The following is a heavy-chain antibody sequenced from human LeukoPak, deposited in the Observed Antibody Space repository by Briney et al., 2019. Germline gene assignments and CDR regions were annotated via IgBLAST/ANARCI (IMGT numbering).Heavy chain of an antibody. V-gene: IGHV1-2*02. CDR2: INPNSGGT. CDR1: GYTFTSYG. Sequence: ASVKVSCKASGYTFTSYGISWVRQAPGQGLEWVGWINPNSGGTNYAQKFQGRVTMTRDTSISTAYMELSRLRSDDTAVYYCASGLYGSGSYYTDYWGQGTLVTVSS. D-gene: IGHD3-10*01. CDR3: ASGLYGSGSYYTDY. J-gene: IGHJ4*02.